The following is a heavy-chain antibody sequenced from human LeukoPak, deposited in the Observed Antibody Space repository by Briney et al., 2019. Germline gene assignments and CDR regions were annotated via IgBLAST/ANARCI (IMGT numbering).Heavy chain of an antibody. Sequence: SETLSLTCAVSGGSISGGGYSWSWIRQPPGKGLEWIGYIYYSGTTYYNPSLKSRVTISVDTSKNQFSLKLSSVTAADTAVYYCARGYGYLDYWGQGTLVTVSS. V-gene: IGHV4-30-4*07. D-gene: IGHD2-15*01. CDR3: ARGYGYLDY. CDR2: IYYSGTT. J-gene: IGHJ4*02. CDR1: GGSISGGGYS.